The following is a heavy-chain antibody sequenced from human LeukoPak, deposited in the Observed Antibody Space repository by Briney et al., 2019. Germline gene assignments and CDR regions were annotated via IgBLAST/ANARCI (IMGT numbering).Heavy chain of an antibody. V-gene: IGHV3-23*01. CDR1: GFSFSTSG. CDR3: ARVPGWLLRYFDY. CDR2: ISGSGGTT. J-gene: IGHJ4*02. Sequence: GGSLRLSCAASGFSFSTSGMSWVRQAPGRGLEWVSTISGSGGTTYDADSVKGRFTISRDNSKNTLYLQMNSLRAEDTAVYYCARVPGWLLRYFDYWGQGTLVTVSS. D-gene: IGHD3-22*01.